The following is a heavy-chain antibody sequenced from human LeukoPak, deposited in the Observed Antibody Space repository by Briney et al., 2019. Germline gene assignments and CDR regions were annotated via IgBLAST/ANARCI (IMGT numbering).Heavy chain of an antibody. CDR3: ARDFSTWIQLWFTKQKGGGHYYYMDV. J-gene: IGHJ6*03. CDR2: INTNTGNP. V-gene: IGHV7-4-1*02. CDR1: GYTFTSYA. Sequence: ASVKVSCKASGYTFTSYAMNWVRQAPGQGLEWMGWINTNTGNPTYAQGFTGRFVFSLDTSVSTAYLQISSLKAEDTAVYYCARDFSTWIQLWFTKQKGGGHYYYMDVWGKGTTVTVSS. D-gene: IGHD5-18*01.